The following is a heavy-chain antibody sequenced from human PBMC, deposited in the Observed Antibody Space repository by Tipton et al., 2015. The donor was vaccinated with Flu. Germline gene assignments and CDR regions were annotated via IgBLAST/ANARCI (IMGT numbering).Heavy chain of an antibody. Sequence: TLSLTCTVSGGSLSTSTDYGGWIRQSPGKGLEYIASIYDSGTTYYDPSLKSRVTISIDTSRNQFSLRLSSVTAADTAVYYCARWTSALEAFDIWGRGTMVTVS. V-gene: IGHV4-39*01. J-gene: IGHJ3*02. D-gene: IGHD3-3*01. CDR2: IYDSGTT. CDR1: GGSLSTSTDY. CDR3: ARWTSALEAFDI.